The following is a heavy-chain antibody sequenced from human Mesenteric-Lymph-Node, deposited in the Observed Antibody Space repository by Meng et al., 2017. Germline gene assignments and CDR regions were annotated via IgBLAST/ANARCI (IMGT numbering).Heavy chain of an antibody. V-gene: IGHV1-69*13. CDR3: ARGTTYGDYRYYFDY. Sequence: SVKVSCKASGGTFSSYAMHWVRQAPGQGLEWMGGIIPIFGTANYAQKFQGRVTITADESTSAAYMELSSLRSEDTAVYYCARGTTYGDYRYYFDYWGQGTLVTVSS. CDR1: GGTFSSYA. CDR2: IIPIFGTA. J-gene: IGHJ4*02. D-gene: IGHD4-17*01.